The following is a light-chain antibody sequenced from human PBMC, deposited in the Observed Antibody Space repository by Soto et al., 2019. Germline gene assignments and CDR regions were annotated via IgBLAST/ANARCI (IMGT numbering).Light chain of an antibody. CDR2: DAS. J-gene: IGKJ2*02. CDR1: QSVSSY. CDR3: QQRSNWPCT. Sequence: EIVLTQSPATLSLSPGERATLSCRASQSVSSYFAWYQQKPGQAPRLLIYDASNRATGIPARFSGSESGTDFTLTISRLEPEDFAVYYCQQRSNWPCTFGHGTKVEIK. V-gene: IGKV3-11*01.